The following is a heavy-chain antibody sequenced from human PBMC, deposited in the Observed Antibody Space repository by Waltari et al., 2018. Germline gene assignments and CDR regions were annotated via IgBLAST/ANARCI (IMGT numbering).Heavy chain of an antibody. J-gene: IGHJ6*03. D-gene: IGHD6-19*01. CDR3: ARVADSSGLGYYNHYFMDV. CDR1: GYSMRSGYY. CDR2: IYESGNT. V-gene: IGHV4-38-2*01. Sequence: QVQLQESGPGLVKPSETLSLTCGVSGYSMRSGYYWAWLRQPPGKGLEWIGIIYESGNTYYNPSLQSRVTISVDTSKNQFSLNLKSLTATDTAVYYCARVADSSGLGYYNHYFMDVWGKGAPVTVSS.